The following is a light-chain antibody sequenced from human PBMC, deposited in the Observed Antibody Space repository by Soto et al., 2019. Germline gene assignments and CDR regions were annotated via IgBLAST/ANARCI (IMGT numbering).Light chain of an antibody. CDR3: QQRSNWPPIT. Sequence: ENVFTQSPATLSLSPGERATPSCRASQSVSSYLAWYQQKPGQAPRLLIYDASNRATGIPARFSGSGSGTDFTLTISSLEPEDFAVYYCQQRSNWPPITFGQGTRLEIK. J-gene: IGKJ5*01. CDR2: DAS. CDR1: QSVSSY. V-gene: IGKV3-11*01.